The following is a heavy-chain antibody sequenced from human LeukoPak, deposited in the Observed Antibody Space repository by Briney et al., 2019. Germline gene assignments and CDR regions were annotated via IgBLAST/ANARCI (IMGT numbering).Heavy chain of an antibody. Sequence: SETLSLTCVVSGGSVSGYYWGWIRQPPGRGLEWIGYVYYSGSINYNPSLKSRVTISVDTSKNQFSLKLSSVTAADTAVYYCARRQAVAGEVDYWGQGTLVTVSS. J-gene: IGHJ4*02. D-gene: IGHD6-19*01. CDR2: VYYSGSI. CDR1: GGSVSGYY. V-gene: IGHV4-59*02. CDR3: ARRQAVAGEVDY.